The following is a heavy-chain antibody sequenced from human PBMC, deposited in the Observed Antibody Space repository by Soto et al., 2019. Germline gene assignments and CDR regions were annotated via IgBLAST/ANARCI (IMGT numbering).Heavy chain of an antibody. CDR3: ARGKSSGPLYYFDT. CDR1: NGSFSDYF. J-gene: IGHJ4*02. Sequence: PSETLSLTFGVYNGSFSDYFWNWIRQPPGKGLEWIGEIKESGFATYNPSLKRRVTMSVDTANNQFSLKVTSVTAADTAVYYCARGKSSGPLYYFDTWGQGTLVTVSS. D-gene: IGHD6-19*01. CDR2: IKESGFA. V-gene: IGHV4-34*01.